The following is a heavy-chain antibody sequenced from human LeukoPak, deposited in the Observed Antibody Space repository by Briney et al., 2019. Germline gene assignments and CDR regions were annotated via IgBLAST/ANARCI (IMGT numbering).Heavy chain of an antibody. D-gene: IGHD6-13*01. CDR2: ISSSGSTI. Sequence: GGSLRLSCAASGFTFSDYYMSWIRQAPGKGLEWVSYISSSGSTIYYADSVKGRFTISRDNAKNSLYLQMNSLRAEDTAVYYCARDTSATAGTSDAFDIWGQGIMVTVSS. J-gene: IGHJ3*02. CDR3: ARDTSATAGTSDAFDI. V-gene: IGHV3-11*01. CDR1: GFTFSDYY.